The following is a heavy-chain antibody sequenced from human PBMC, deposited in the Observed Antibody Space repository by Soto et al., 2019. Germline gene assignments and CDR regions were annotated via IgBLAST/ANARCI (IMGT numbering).Heavy chain of an antibody. CDR1: GFTFDDYA. CDR2: ISWNSGSI. CDR3: LTPPGAFDI. J-gene: IGHJ3*02. V-gene: IGHV3-9*01. Sequence: LRLSCAASGFTFDDYAMHWVRQAPGKGLEWVSGISWNSGSIGYADSVKGRFTISRDNAKNTLYLQMTSLRAEDTASYYCLTPPGAFDIWGQGTMVTVSS.